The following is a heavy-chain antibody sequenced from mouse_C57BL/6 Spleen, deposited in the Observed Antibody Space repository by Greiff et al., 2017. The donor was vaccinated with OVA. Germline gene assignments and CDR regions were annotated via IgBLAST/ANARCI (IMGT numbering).Heavy chain of an antibody. J-gene: IGHJ4*01. CDR1: GYAFSSYW. Sequence: VKLVESGAELVKPGASVKISCKASGYAFSSYWMNWVKQRPGKGLEWIGQIYPGDGDTNYNGKFKGKATLTADKSSSTAYMQLSSLTSEDSAVCFCARSGAMDYWGQGTSVTVSS. D-gene: IGHD3-1*01. V-gene: IGHV1-80*01. CDR2: IYPGDGDT. CDR3: ARSGAMDY.